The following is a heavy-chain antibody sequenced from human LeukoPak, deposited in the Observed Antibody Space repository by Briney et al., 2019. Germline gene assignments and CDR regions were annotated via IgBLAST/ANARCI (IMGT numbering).Heavy chain of an antibody. CDR3: ARGTDYGDYNWFDP. Sequence: PGGSLRLSCAASGFTFSSYAMSWVRQAPGKGLEWVSAISGSGGSTYYADSVKGRFTISRENAKNSLYLQMNSLRAGDTAVYYCARGTDYGDYNWFDPWGQGTLVTVSS. CDR2: ISGSGGST. CDR1: GFTFSSYA. J-gene: IGHJ5*02. V-gene: IGHV3-23*01. D-gene: IGHD4-17*01.